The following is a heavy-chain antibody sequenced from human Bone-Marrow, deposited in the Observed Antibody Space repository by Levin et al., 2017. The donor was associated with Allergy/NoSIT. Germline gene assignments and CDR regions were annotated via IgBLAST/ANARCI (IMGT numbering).Heavy chain of an antibody. CDR3: ARAAAASGFYHYAVDV. D-gene: IGHD2-15*01. J-gene: IGHJ6*02. Sequence: QPGGSLRLSCAASGFTFRTYDMHWVRQAAGKGLEWVSAIGTAGDIYYAASVKGRLTISRDNAKNSLYLQMNSLRAGDTAVYYCARAAAASGFYHYAVDVWGQGTTVTVSS. CDR2: IGTAGDI. V-gene: IGHV3-13*01. CDR1: GFTFRTYD.